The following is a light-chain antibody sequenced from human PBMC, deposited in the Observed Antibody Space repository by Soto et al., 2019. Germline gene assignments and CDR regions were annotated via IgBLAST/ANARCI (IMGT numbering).Light chain of an antibody. CDR1: SSDIGGYNF. CDR3: TSYRTTTTLLYV. J-gene: IGLJ1*01. CDR2: EVS. Sequence: QSALTQPASVSGSPGQSITIPCTGTSSDIGGYNFVSWYQHHPGRAPKLMIYEVSNRPSGVSNRFSGSKSGDTASLTISGLQAEDEADYYCTSYRTTTTLLYVLGTGTQLTVL. V-gene: IGLV2-14*01.